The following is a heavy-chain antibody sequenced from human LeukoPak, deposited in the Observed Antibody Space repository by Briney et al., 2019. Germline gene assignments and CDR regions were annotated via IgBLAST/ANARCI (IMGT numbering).Heavy chain of an antibody. V-gene: IGHV3-30*02. CDR3: AKDVAIFGVVIYYFDY. Sequence: GGSLRLSCAASGFTFSSYGMHWFRQAPGKGLEWVAFIRYDGSNKYYADSVKGRFTISRDNSKNTLYLQMNSLRAEDSAVYYCAKDVAIFGVVIYYFDYWGQGTLVTVSS. J-gene: IGHJ4*02. CDR1: GFTFSSYG. D-gene: IGHD3-3*01. CDR2: IRYDGSNK.